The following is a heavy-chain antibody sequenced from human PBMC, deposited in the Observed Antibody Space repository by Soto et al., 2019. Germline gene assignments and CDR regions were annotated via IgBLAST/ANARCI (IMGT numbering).Heavy chain of an antibody. CDR3: AKTITTVGVSSTGRGAVLDS. J-gene: IGHJ4*02. V-gene: IGHV3-30*18. D-gene: IGHD3-3*01. Sequence: QVQLVESGGGVVQPGRSLRLSCAASGFTFSAFGMHWVRQAPGKGLEWVAVISNDGNSEHYADSVKGRFTISRDNSKNTFYLQMNSLSVEDTAVYYCAKTITTVGVSSTGRGAVLDSWGQGILVSVSS. CDR2: ISNDGNSE. CDR1: GFTFSAFG.